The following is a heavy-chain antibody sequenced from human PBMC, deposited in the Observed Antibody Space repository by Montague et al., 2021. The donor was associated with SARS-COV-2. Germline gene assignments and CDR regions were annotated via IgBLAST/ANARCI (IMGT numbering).Heavy chain of an antibody. D-gene: IGHD1-26*01. J-gene: IGHJ6*02. CDR3: ARGTYSGVDSDGDYYYDGMDV. CDR1: GGSISSYY. CDR2: FYYSGST. Sequence: SETLSLTCTVSGGSISSYYWSWIRQPPGKGLEWIGYFYYSGSTNYNPSFKSRLSISGDTSKNQFSLEVTSVTAADTAVYYCARGTYSGVDSDGDYYYDGMDVWGQGTTVTVSS. V-gene: IGHV4-59*01.